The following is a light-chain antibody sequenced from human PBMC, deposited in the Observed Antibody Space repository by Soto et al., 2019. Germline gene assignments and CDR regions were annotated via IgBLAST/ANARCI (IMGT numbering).Light chain of an antibody. CDR3: QQYGTSPLT. CDR2: AAS. Sequence: EIVLTQSPGTLSLSPGERATLSCRASQGVSSGYLAWYQQKPGQAPRLLIYAASSRATGIPDRVSGSGSGTDFTLTISRLEPEDFAVYYCQQYGTSPLTFGGGTKVEIK. J-gene: IGKJ4*01. V-gene: IGKV3-20*01. CDR1: QGVSSGY.